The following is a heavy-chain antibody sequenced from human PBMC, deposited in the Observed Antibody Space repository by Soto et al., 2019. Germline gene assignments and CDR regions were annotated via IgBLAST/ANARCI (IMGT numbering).Heavy chain of an antibody. V-gene: IGHV1-18*01. CDR1: GYTFTSYC. J-gene: IGHJ4*02. CDR2: ISAYNGNT. Sequence: ASVKVSCKASGYTFTSYCISWVRQAPGQGLEWMGWISAYNGNTNYARKLQGRVTMTTDTSTSTAYMELRSLRSDDTAVYYCARYYDFWSGYYSPSVFDYWGQGTLVTVSS. CDR3: ARYYDFWSGYYSPSVFDY. D-gene: IGHD3-3*01.